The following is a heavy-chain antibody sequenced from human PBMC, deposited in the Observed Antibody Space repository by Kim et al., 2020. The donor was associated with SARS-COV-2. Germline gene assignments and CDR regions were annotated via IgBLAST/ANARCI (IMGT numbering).Heavy chain of an antibody. CDR1: GYSFTSYW. J-gene: IGHJ6*02. CDR3: ARQKEGYDFWSGVLYYYGMDV. D-gene: IGHD3-3*01. V-gene: IGHV5-51*01. CDR2: IYPGDSDT. Sequence: GESLKISCKGSGYSFTSYWIGWVRQMPGKGLEWMGIIYPGDSDTRYSPSFQGQVTISADKSISTAYLQWSSLKASDTAMYYCARQKEGYDFWSGVLYYYGMDVWGQGTTVTVSS.